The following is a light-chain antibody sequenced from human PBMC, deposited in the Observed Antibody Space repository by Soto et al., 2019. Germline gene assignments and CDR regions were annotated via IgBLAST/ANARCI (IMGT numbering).Light chain of an antibody. CDR1: HSISTW. J-gene: IGKJ1*01. Sequence: DIQMTQSPSTLSASVGDRDTITCRASHSISTWLAWYQQKPGKAPKALIYDVSSLESGVPSRFSGSGSGTEFTLTISSLQPDDFATYYCQQYKSHWTCGQWTK. CDR3: QQYKSHWT. V-gene: IGKV1-5*01. CDR2: DVS.